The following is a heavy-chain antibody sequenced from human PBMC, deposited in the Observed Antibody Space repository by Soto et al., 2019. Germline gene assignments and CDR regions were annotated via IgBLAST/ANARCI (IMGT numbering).Heavy chain of an antibody. CDR1: GFTFSSYS. CDR2: ISSSSSYI. CDR3: ARDRAVAGWGDYFDY. D-gene: IGHD6-19*01. J-gene: IGHJ4*02. V-gene: IGHV3-21*01. Sequence: GGSLRLSCAASGFTFSSYSMNWVRQAPGKGLEWVSSISSSSSYIYYADSVKGRFTISRDNAKNSLYLQMNSLRAEDTAVYYCARDRAVAGWGDYFDYWGQGTLVTVSS.